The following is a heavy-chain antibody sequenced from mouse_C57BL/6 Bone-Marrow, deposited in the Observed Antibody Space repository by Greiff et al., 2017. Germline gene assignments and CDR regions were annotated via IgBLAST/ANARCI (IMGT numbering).Heavy chain of an antibody. D-gene: IGHD2-1*01. CDR3: TRPPLWYPPWFAY. CDR2: IYPGNSDT. CDR1: GYTFTSYW. V-gene: IGHV1-5*01. J-gene: IGHJ3*01. Sequence: EVKVVESGTVLARPGASVKMSCKTSGYTFTSYWMHWVKQRPGQGLEWIGAIYPGNSDTSYNQKFKGKAKLTAVTSASTAYMELSSLTNEDSAVYYCTRPPLWYPPWFAYWGQGTLVTVSA.